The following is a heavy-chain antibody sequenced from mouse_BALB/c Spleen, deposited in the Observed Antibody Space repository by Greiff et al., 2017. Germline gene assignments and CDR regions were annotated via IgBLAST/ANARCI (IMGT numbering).Heavy chain of an antibody. J-gene: IGHJ3*01. V-gene: IGHV5-6-3*01. CDR1: GFTFSSYG. CDR3: ARDQTYYRYDRFAY. D-gene: IGHD2-14*01. Sequence: EVQLQESGGGLVQPGGSLKLSCAASGFTFSSYGMSWVRQTPDKRLELVATINSNGGSTYYPDSVKGRFTISRDNAKNTLYLQMSSLKSEDTAMYYCARDQTYYRYDRFAYWGQGTLVTVSA. CDR2: INSNGGST.